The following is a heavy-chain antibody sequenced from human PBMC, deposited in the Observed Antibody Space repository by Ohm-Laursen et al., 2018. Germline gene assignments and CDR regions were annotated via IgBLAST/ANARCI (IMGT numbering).Heavy chain of an antibody. J-gene: IGHJ3*02. CDR1: GGSFSGYY. Sequence: SDTLSLTWAVYGGSFSGYYRSWIRQPPGKGLEWIGEINHSGSTNYNPSLKSRVTISVDTSKNQFSLKLSSVAAADTAVYYCARVKQWLIYAFDIWGQGTMVTVSS. V-gene: IGHV4-34*01. CDR2: INHSGST. D-gene: IGHD6-19*01. CDR3: ARVKQWLIYAFDI.